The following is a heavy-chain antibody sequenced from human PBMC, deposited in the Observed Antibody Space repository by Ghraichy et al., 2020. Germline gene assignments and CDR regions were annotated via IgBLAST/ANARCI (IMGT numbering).Heavy chain of an antibody. CDR1: GGSISSSNW. CDR3: ARGGLSSGWYLLGGVLSY. V-gene: IGHV4-4*02. D-gene: IGHD6-19*01. CDR2: IYHSGST. J-gene: IGHJ4*02. Sequence: SETLSLTCAVSGGSISSSNWWSWVRQPPGKGLEWIGEIYHSGSTNYNPSLKSRVTISVDKSKNQFSLKLSSVTAADTAVYYCARGGLSSGWYLLGGVLSYWGQGTLVTVSS.